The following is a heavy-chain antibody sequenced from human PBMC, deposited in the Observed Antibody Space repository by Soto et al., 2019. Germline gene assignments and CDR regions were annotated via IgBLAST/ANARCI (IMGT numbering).Heavy chain of an antibody. CDR3: VSPYGGYYYLAIDY. D-gene: IGHD3-22*01. CDR1: GYSFTTYW. CDR2: IFPGESGT. J-gene: IGHJ4*02. Sequence: GESLKISCQTSGYSFTTYWVGWVRQMPGKGLEWVGIIFPGESGTRYSPSFQGQVTISADKSSRTVYLQWDSLKASDTAIYYCVSPYGGYYYLAIDYWGQGTLVTVSS. V-gene: IGHV5-51*01.